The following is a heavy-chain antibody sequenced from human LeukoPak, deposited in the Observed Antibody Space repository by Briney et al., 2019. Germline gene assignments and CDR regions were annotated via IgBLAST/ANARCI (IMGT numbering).Heavy chain of an antibody. CDR1: GGSISSGGYS. Sequence: SETLSLTCAVSGGSISSGGYSWSWIRQPPGKGLEWIGYIYHSGSTYYNPSLKSRVTISVDRSKNQFSLKLSSVTAADTAVYYCARGLKDGRYFDWLLAPLVFDYWGQGTLVTVSS. CDR2: IYHSGST. D-gene: IGHD3-9*01. CDR3: ARGLKDGRYFDWLLAPLVFDY. J-gene: IGHJ4*02. V-gene: IGHV4-30-2*01.